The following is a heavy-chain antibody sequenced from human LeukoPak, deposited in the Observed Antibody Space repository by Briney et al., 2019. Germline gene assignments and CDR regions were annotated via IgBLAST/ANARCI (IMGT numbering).Heavy chain of an antibody. V-gene: IGHV3-21*01. Sequence: PGGSLRLSCAASGFTFSSYSMSWVRQAPGKGLEWVSSITTSSTYISYADSVKGRFTISRENAKNSLYLQMNSLRAEDTAVYYCARGKYSSGWFDYWGQGTLVTVSS. D-gene: IGHD6-19*01. CDR3: ARGKYSSGWFDY. CDR1: GFTFSSYS. CDR2: ITTSSTYI. J-gene: IGHJ4*02.